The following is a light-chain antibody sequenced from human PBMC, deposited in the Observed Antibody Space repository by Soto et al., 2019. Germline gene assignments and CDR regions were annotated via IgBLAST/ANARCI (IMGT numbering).Light chain of an antibody. V-gene: IGKV3-15*01. CDR2: GVS. J-gene: IGKJ2*01. CDR3: QSYNDWPFA. CDR1: ESLFGF. Sequence: IVLTQSPATLSVSPGDTVTLSCRASESLFGFLAWYQQKPGQAPRLLMYGVSTRATVIPARFSGGGSATDFTLTISSLQSEDSAFYFCQSYNDWPFASGLGTRLEI.